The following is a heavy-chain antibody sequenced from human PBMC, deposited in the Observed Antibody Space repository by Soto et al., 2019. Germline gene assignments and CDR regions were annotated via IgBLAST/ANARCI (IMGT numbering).Heavy chain of an antibody. D-gene: IGHD2-8*01. Sequence: LRLSCAASVFTFDSPYSHAMSWVRQSPGKGPEWVPTISSNGANTHYAESVQGRFTISKDASRNTVHLHMNSLRADDTATYFCVSWVSAHFDYWGHGTPVTVSS. V-gene: IGHV3-23*01. J-gene: IGHJ4*01. CDR1: VFTFDSPYSHA. CDR2: ISSNGANT. CDR3: VSWVSAHFDY.